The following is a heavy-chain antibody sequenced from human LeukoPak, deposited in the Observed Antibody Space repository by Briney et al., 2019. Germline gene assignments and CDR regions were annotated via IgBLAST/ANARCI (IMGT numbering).Heavy chain of an antibody. D-gene: IGHD2-2*01. V-gene: IGHV1-2*02. Sequence: ASVKVSCKASGYTFNGYYMHWVRQAPGQGLEWMGWINPNSGGTNYAQKFQGRVTMARDTSISTAYMELSRLRSDDTAVYYCARDRSSVVVPAAIRGWFDPWGQGTLVTVS. CDR1: GYTFNGYY. CDR2: INPNSGGT. J-gene: IGHJ5*02. CDR3: ARDRSSVVVPAAIRGWFDP.